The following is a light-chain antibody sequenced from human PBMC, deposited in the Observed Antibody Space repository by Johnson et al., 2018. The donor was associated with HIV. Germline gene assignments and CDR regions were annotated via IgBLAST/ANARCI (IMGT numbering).Light chain of an antibody. CDR3: YSADSSGNHGV. CDR2: ENN. V-gene: IGLV1-41*01. Sequence: SVLTQPPSVSAAPGQKVTISCSGSSSDMGNYAVSWYQQLPGTAPKLLIYENNKRPSGIPERFSGSSSGTMATLTISGAQVEDEADYYCYSADSSGNHGVFGTGTKVTVL. J-gene: IGLJ1*01. CDR1: SSDMGNYA.